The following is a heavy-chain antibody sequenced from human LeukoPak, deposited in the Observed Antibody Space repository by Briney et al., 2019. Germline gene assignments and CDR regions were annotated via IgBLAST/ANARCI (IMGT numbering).Heavy chain of an antibody. V-gene: IGHV4-39*01. Sequence: PSETLSLTCTVSGGSISSSSYYWGWIRQPPGKGLEWIGSIYYSGSTYYNPSLKSRVTISVDTSKNQFSLKLSSVTAADTAVYYCARLLVGTLYYFDYWGQGTLVTVSS. CDR2: IYYSGST. J-gene: IGHJ4*02. CDR1: GGSISSSSYY. CDR3: ARLLVGTLYYFDY. D-gene: IGHD2-21*02.